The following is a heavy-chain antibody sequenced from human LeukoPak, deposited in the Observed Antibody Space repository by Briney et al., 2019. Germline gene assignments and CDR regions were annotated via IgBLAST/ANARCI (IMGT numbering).Heavy chain of an antibody. CDR1: GGSISSYY. V-gene: IGHV4-59*08. CDR3: ARHSYCSSTSCYFPYYYYGMDV. J-gene: IGHJ6*02. D-gene: IGHD2-2*01. Sequence: SETLSLTCTVSGGSISSYYWSWIRQPPGKGLEWIGYIYHSGRTNYNPSLKSRVTISVDTSKNQFSLKLSSVTAADTAVYYCARHSYCSSTSCYFPYYYYGMDVWGQGTTVTVSS. CDR2: IYHSGRT.